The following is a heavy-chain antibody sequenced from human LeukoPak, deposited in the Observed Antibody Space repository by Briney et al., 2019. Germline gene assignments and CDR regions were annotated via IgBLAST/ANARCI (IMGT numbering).Heavy chain of an antibody. CDR1: GGSISSYY. CDR3: ARDGYYYDSSGYYYFHWFDP. J-gene: IGHJ5*02. CDR2: IYYSGST. Sequence: SETLSLTCTVSGGSISSYYWSWIRQPPGKGLEWIGYIYYSGSTNYNPSLKSRVTISVDTSKNQFSLKLSSVTAADTAVYYCARDGYYYDSSGYYYFHWFDPWGQGTLVTVSS. V-gene: IGHV4-59*01. D-gene: IGHD3-22*01.